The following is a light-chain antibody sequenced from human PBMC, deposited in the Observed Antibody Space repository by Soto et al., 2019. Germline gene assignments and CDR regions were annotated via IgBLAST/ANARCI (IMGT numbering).Light chain of an antibody. CDR3: QLYNIWPLT. J-gene: IGKJ4*01. CDR2: GAS. Sequence: ILIALSPANLSVSPGERATLSCSASHRVSGYLAWYQQKPGQAPRLLIYGASARATGVPARFSGSGSGTVFTLTISSLQSEDFAVYYCQLYNIWPLTFGGGTKVDI. CDR1: HRVSGY. V-gene: IGKV3-15*01.